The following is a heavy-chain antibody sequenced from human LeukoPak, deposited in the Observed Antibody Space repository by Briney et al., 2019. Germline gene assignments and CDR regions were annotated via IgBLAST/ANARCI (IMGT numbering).Heavy chain of an antibody. J-gene: IGHJ5*02. CDR1: GCSISSSDYY. CDR3: ARALGYCSGGSCTRGYNWFDP. CDR2: IYYGGST. V-gene: IGHV4-39*01. D-gene: IGHD2-15*01. Sequence: SETLSLTCTVSGCSISSSDYYWGWIRQPPGKGLEWIGSIYYGGSTYYNPSLKSRVTISVDTSMNQFSLKLSFVTTADTAVYYCARALGYCSGGSCTRGYNWFDPWGQGTLVTVPS.